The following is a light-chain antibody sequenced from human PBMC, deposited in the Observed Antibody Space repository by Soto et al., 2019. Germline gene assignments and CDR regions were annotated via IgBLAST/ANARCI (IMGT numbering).Light chain of an antibody. CDR1: QSVSSSY. CDR3: QHYGGSLWT. CDR2: GPS. J-gene: IGKJ1*01. Sequence: DIVLTQSPGTLSLSPGEGATLSCRASQSVSSSYLSWYQQTPGQATMLLIYGPSSRATGIPDRFSGSGSGTDFTLTISRLEHEDFAVYYCQHYGGSLWTFGQGTKVEIK. V-gene: IGKV3-20*01.